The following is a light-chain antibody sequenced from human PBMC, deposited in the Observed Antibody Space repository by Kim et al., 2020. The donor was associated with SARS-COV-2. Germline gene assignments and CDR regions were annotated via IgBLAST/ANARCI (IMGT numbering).Light chain of an antibody. CDR2: WNN. J-gene: IGLJ3*02. CDR3: ATWDAGKSGGV. CDR1: SSNIGTHN. V-gene: IGLV1-47*01. Sequence: GQAVTISCSGTSSNIGTHNFYSYHQLPPSTPPNLIFWNNRRPPAVPAHFSGSSYAAYTSLATGGVRPAEEAAYYCATWDAGKSGGVFGGGTQLTVL.